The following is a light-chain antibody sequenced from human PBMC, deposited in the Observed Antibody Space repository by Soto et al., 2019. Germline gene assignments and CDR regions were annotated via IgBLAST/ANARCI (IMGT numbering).Light chain of an antibody. J-gene: IGKJ2*01. CDR2: AAS. Sequence: AIRMTQSPSSFSASTGDRVTITCRASQGISSSLAWYQQKPGKAPKLLIYAASTLQSGVPSRFSGSGSGTDFTLIISGLQSEDFATYYCQQYYDYPYTFGQGTKLEI. CDR1: QGISSS. CDR3: QQYYDYPYT. V-gene: IGKV1-8*01.